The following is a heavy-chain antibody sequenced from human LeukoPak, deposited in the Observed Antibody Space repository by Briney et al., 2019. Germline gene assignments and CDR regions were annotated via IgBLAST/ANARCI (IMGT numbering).Heavy chain of an antibody. J-gene: IGHJ3*02. Sequence: SETLSLTCTVSGGSISSGSYYWSWIRQPAGKGLEWIGRIYTSGSTNYNPSLKSRVTISVDTSKNQFSLKLSSVTAADTAVYYCAREPARRYSSGWYPVDPLVADRDDAFDIWGQGTMVAVSS. CDR2: IYTSGST. D-gene: IGHD6-19*01. V-gene: IGHV4-61*02. CDR1: GGSISSGSYY. CDR3: AREPARRYSSGWYPVDPLVADRDDAFDI.